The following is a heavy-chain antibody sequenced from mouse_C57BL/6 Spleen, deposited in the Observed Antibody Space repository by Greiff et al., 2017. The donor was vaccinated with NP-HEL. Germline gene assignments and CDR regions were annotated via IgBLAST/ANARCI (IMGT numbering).Heavy chain of an antibody. V-gene: IGHV3-6*01. J-gene: IGHJ4*01. Sequence: EVQLQQSGPGLVKPSQSLSLTCSVTGYSITSGYYWNWIRQFPGNKLEWMGYISYDGSNNYNPSLKNRISITRDTSKNQFFLKLNSVTTEDTATYYCARAVYSPNLRYYAMDYWGQGTSVTVSS. CDR2: ISYDGSN. D-gene: IGHD2-12*01. CDR3: ARAVYSPNLRYYAMDY. CDR1: GYSITSGYY.